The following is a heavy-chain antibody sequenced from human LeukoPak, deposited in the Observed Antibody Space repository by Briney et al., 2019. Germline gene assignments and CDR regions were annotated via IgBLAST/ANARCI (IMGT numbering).Heavy chain of an antibody. Sequence: PGGSLRLSCAASGFTFSSYWMSWVRQAPGKGLEWVANINPDGSERYYVDSVRGRFTISRDNAKKSLYLQMNSLRVEDTAVYYCASQFWWAAVSGTALDYWGRGTLVTVSS. V-gene: IGHV3-7*05. CDR1: GFTFSSYW. J-gene: IGHJ4*02. CDR3: ASQFWWAAVSGTALDY. D-gene: IGHD6-19*01. CDR2: INPDGSER.